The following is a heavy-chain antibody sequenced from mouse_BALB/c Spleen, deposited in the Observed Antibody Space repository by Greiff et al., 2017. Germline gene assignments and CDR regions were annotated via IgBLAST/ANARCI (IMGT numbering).Heavy chain of an antibody. V-gene: IGHV7-1*02. CDR1: GFTFSDFY. Sequence: EVQVVESGGGLVQPGGSLRLSCATSGFTFSDFYMEWVRQPPGKRLEWIAASRNKANDYTTEYSASVKGRFIVSRDTSQSILYLQMNALRAEDTAIYYCARENYYGSSYWYFDVWGAGTTVTVSS. CDR3: ARENYYGSSYWYFDV. D-gene: IGHD1-1*01. CDR2: SRNKANDYTT. J-gene: IGHJ1*01.